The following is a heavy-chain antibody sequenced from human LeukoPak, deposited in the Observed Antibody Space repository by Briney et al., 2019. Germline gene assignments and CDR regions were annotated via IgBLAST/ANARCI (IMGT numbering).Heavy chain of an antibody. J-gene: IGHJ5*02. CDR3: ARDRSQEFDP. V-gene: IGHV3-30*04. D-gene: IGHD3-10*01. CDR2: ISSDGTNK. Sequence: GSLRLSCAASRFPFRNYAMHWVRQAPGKGLEWVAVISSDGTNKDYADSVKGRFSISRDNSKNTLYLQMNRLRADDTAVYYCARDRSQEFDPWGQGTLVTVSS. CDR1: RFPFRNYA.